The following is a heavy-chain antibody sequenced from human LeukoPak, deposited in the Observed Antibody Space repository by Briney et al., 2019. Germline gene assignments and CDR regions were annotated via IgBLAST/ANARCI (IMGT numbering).Heavy chain of an antibody. V-gene: IGHV4-34*01. CDR3: ARSLWFGEFFFDY. J-gene: IGHJ4*02. CDR1: GGSFSGYY. Sequence: SETLSLTCAVYGGSFSGYYWSWIRQPPGKGLGWIGEINHSGSTNYNPSLKSRVTISVDTSKNQFSLKLSSVTAADTAVYYCARSLWFGEFFFDYWGQGTLVTVSS. CDR2: INHSGST. D-gene: IGHD3-10*01.